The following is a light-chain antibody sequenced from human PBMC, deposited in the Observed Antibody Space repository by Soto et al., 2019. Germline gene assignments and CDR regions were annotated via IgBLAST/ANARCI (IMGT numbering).Light chain of an antibody. Sequence: EIVLSQSPATLSLSPGARATLSCWASQSGSRYLAWYHQKPGRAPRLLLYDASNRATGIPARFSGCGSGTDLTLTISSLEPEDFAIYYCQQRSNSHTVGGGAKVDIK. V-gene: IGKV3-11*01. J-gene: IGKJ4*01. CDR2: DAS. CDR3: QQRSNSHT. CDR1: QSGSRY.